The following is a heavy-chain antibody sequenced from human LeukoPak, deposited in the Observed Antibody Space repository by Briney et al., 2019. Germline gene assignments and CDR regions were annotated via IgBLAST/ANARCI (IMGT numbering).Heavy chain of an antibody. CDR1: GGSISSYY. CDR2: IYYSGST. J-gene: IGHJ4*02. Sequence: SETLSLTCTVSGGSISSYYWSWSRQPPGKGLEWIGDIYYSGSTNYNPSLKSRVTISVDTSKNQFSLKLSSVTAADTAVYYCARGSRGGTHYWGQGTLVTVSS. V-gene: IGHV4-59*01. CDR3: ARGSRGGTHY. D-gene: IGHD5-24*01.